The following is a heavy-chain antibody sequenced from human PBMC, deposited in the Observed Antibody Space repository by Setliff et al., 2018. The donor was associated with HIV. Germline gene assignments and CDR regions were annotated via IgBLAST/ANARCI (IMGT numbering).Heavy chain of an antibody. CDR1: GFTFSNAW. Sequence: GGSLRLSCAASGFTFSNAWMNWVRQAPGKGLEWVGRIKSKTDGGTSDYAAPVKGRFTISRDDSKTTLYLQMSSLRPEDTAVYYCARGSSGWGMDFYYYYMDVWGEGTTVTVSS. J-gene: IGHJ6*03. D-gene: IGHD6-19*01. V-gene: IGHV3-15*07. CDR2: IKSKTDGGTS. CDR3: ARGSSGWGMDFYYYYMDV.